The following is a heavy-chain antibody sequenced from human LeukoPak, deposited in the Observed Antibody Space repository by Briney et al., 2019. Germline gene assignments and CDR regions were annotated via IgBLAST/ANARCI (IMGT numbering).Heavy chain of an antibody. CDR1: GGSISGYY. Sequence: SETLSLTCTVSGGSISGYYWSWIRQPPGEGLEWIGYIYNSGNTNYNPSLKSRVTISVDTSKNQYSLKLTSVTAADTAVYYCARGGSYLSAFDIWGQGTMVTVSS. J-gene: IGHJ3*02. D-gene: IGHD1-26*01. CDR3: ARGGSYLSAFDI. V-gene: IGHV4-59*01. CDR2: IYNSGNT.